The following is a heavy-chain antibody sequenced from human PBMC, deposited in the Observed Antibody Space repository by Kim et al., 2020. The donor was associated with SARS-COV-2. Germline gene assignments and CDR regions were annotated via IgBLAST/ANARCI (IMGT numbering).Heavy chain of an antibody. V-gene: IGHV3-30*18. Sequence: GGSLRLSCAASGFTFSSYGMHWVRQAPGKGLEWVAVISYDGSNKYYADSVKGRFTISRDNSKNTLYLQMNSLRAEDTAVYYCAKDHSPWAGIVVVTAIGYWGQGTLVTVSS. CDR2: ISYDGSNK. CDR1: GFTFSSYG. CDR3: AKDHSPWAGIVVVTAIGY. J-gene: IGHJ4*02. D-gene: IGHD2-21*02.